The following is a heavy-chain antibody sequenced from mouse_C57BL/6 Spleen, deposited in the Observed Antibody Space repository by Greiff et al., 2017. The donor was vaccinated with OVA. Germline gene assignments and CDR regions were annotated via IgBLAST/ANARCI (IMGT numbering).Heavy chain of an antibody. V-gene: IGHV1-82*01. J-gene: IGHJ4*01. CDR2: IYPGDGDT. CDR3: ARDYYGSSPLAMDY. D-gene: IGHD1-1*01. CDR1: GYAFSSSW. Sequence: QVQLQQSGPELVKPGASVKISCKASGYAFSSSWMNWVKQRPGKGLEWIGRIYPGDGDTNYNGKFKGKATLTADKSSSTAYMQLSSLTSEDSAVYFCARDYYGSSPLAMDYWGQGTSLTVSS.